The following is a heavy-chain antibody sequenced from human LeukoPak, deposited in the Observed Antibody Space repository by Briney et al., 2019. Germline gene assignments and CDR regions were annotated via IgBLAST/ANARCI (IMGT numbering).Heavy chain of an antibody. CDR1: GFTFSDYY. D-gene: IGHD3-10*01. V-gene: IGHV3-11*01. CDR3: ARGEGYYGSGTLFDY. J-gene: IGHJ4*02. CDR2: ISRGGNSI. Sequence: GGSLRLSCAASGFTFSDYYMSWIRQAPGKGLEWVSSISRGGNSIYYADSVRGRFTISRDNAKNSLYLQMNSLRAEDTAVYYCARGEGYYGSGTLFDYWGQGTLVTVSS.